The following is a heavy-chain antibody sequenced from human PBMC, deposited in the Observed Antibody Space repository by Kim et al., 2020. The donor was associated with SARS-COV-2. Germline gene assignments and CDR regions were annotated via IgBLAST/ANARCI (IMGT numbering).Heavy chain of an antibody. J-gene: IGHJ5*02. D-gene: IGHD2-15*01. V-gene: IGHV3-30*03. CDR2: MSNDGRDK. Sequence: GGSLRLSCAASGDTFNHYIMHWVRQAPGKGLEWVAVMSNDGRDKSNVDSMKGRFTCSRDNSKNTVYLQLSSLRGEDTAVYYCAIEKGISGRAGWFDPWGQGTLVTVSS. CDR1: GDTFNHYI. CDR3: AIEKGISGRAGWFDP.